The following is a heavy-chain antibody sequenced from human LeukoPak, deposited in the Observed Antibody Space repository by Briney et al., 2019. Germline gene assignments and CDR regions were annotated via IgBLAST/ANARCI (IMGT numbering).Heavy chain of an antibody. CDR2: INEHGTVK. J-gene: IGHJ4*02. CDR3: AHGSMYQLDY. Sequence: PGGSLRLSCAASGFSFSSFWMTWVRQAPGKGLEWVANINEHGTVKHYADSVKGRFTISRDNAKNTLYLQMNSLRAEDTAVYYCAHGSMYQLDYWGQGTLVTVSS. CDR1: GFSFSSFW. D-gene: IGHD2-2*01. V-gene: IGHV3-7*03.